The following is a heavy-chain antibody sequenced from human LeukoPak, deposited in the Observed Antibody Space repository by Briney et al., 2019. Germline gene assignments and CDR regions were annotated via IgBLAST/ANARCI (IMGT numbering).Heavy chain of an antibody. D-gene: IGHD6-25*01. CDR1: GFTFSNYW. V-gene: IGHV3-7*01. CDR3: ARDSGAFDI. CDR2: IKQDGSEK. Sequence: GGSLRLSCAASGFTFSNYWMTWVRQAPGKGLEWVANIKQDGSEKYYVGSVQGRFTISRDNAKNSLYLQMNSLRAEDTAVYFCARDSGAFDIWGQGTMVTVSS. J-gene: IGHJ3*02.